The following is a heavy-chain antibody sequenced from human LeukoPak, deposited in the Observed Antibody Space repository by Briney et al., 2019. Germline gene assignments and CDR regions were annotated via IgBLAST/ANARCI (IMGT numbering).Heavy chain of an antibody. D-gene: IGHD3-3*02. V-gene: IGHV3-7*01. CDR3: ARVLPVSSRDY. Sequence: GGSLRLSCAASGFTFSTYWMSWVRQAPGKGLEWVANIKQDGSDKFYVDSVKGRFTISRDNAKNSMYLQMSSLRAEDTAIYYCARVLPVSSRDYWGQGTLVTVSS. CDR1: GFTFSTYW. J-gene: IGHJ4*02. CDR2: IKQDGSDK.